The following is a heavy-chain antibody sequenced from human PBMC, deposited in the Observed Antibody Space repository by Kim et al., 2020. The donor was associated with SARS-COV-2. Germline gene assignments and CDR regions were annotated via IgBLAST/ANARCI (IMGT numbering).Heavy chain of an antibody. CDR3: ATIKYGGSSGGDY. V-gene: IGHV4-39*01. D-gene: IGHD6-19*01. Sequence: YNPSLKGRVPISVDTSKNQFSLKLRSVTAADTAVYYCATIKYGGSSGGDYWGQGTLVTVSS. J-gene: IGHJ4*02.